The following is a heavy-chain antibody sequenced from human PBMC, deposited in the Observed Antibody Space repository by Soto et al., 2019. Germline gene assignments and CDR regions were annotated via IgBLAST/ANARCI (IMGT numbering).Heavy chain of an antibody. CDR2: VYHTGNT. Sequence: SETLSLTCSVCGVSVTGYYWTWIRHSPGKGLEWIGYVYHTGNTYYNPSLKSRVTISLDTSKNQVSLRLRSVTAADTAVYYCAREQYNWKLWGQGTLVTVSS. CDR3: AREQYNWKL. CDR1: GVSVTGYY. V-gene: IGHV4-59*02. D-gene: IGHD1-20*01. J-gene: IGHJ4*02.